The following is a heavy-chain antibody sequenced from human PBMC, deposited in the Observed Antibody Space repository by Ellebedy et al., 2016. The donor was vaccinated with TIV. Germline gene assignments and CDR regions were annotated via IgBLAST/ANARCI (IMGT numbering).Heavy chain of an antibody. Sequence: ASVKVSCKASGYTFTSYGISWVRQAPGQGLEWMGWISAYNGNTNYAQKLQGRVTMTTDTSTSTAYMELRSLKSDDTAVYYCARDRAVRGVHPFDYWGQGTLVTVSS. CDR2: ISAYNGNT. D-gene: IGHD3-10*01. V-gene: IGHV1-18*04. CDR3: ARDRAVRGVHPFDY. J-gene: IGHJ4*02. CDR1: GYTFTSYG.